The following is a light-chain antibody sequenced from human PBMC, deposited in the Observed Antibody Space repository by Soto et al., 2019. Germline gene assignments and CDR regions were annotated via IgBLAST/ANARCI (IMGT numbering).Light chain of an antibody. Sequence: DIKMTQSPSSLSASVGDRVTITCQASQDITRNLNWYQQKAGKAPKLLIYDASDLEPGVPSRFSGGGSGTDFTFTITSLEPEDIATYYCQQYDILPFTFGQGTRLEIK. CDR1: QDITRN. CDR2: DAS. J-gene: IGKJ5*01. V-gene: IGKV1-33*01. CDR3: QQYDILPFT.